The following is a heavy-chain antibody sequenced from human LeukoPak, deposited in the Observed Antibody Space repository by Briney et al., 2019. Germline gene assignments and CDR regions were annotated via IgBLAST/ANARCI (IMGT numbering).Heavy chain of an antibody. Sequence: PGRSLRLSCAASGFTFDDYAMHWVRQAPGKGLEWVSGISWNSGSIGYADSVKGRFTISRDNAKNSLYLQMNSLRAEDTAVYYCAKDRYSGFPVNYYFDYWGQGTLVTVSS. D-gene: IGHD3-10*01. J-gene: IGHJ4*02. CDR3: AKDRYSGFPVNYYFDY. CDR2: ISWNSGSI. CDR1: GFTFDDYA. V-gene: IGHV3-9*01.